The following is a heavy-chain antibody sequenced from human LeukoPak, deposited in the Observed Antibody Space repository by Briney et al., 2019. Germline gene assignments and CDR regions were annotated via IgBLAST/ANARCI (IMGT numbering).Heavy chain of an antibody. Sequence: SETLSLTCAVSGDSLNTNTWWSWVRQPPGKGLEWTGEIFHSGSTNYHPSLESRLTISMDKSKNSFSLRLTSVTAADTAVYYCAGEFFGARAFQYWGQGILVTVSS. CDR3: AGEFFGARAFQY. V-gene: IGHV4-4*02. D-gene: IGHD3-3*01. J-gene: IGHJ4*02. CDR2: IFHSGST. CDR1: GDSLNTNTW.